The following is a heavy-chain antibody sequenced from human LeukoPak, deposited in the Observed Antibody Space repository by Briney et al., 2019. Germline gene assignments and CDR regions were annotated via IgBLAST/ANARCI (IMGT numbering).Heavy chain of an antibody. Sequence: GGSLRLSCAASGFTFSSYAMHWVRQAPGKGLEWVAVISYDGSNKYYADSVKGRFTISRGNSKNTLYLQMNSLRAEDTAVYYCASPVVVTAVDAFDIWGQGTMVTVSS. CDR1: GFTFSSYA. CDR2: ISYDGSNK. V-gene: IGHV3-30-3*01. D-gene: IGHD2-21*02. CDR3: ASPVVVTAVDAFDI. J-gene: IGHJ3*02.